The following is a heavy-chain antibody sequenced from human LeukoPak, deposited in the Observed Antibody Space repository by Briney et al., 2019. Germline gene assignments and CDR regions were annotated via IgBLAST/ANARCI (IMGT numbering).Heavy chain of an antibody. D-gene: IGHD2-2*01. V-gene: IGHV4-34*01. CDR2: INHSGST. Sequence: SETLSLTCAVYGGSFSGYYWSWIRQPPGKGLEWIGEINHSGSTNYNPSLKSRVTISVDTSKNQFSLKLSSVTAADTAVYYCARVRIVVVPAAMMWFDPWGQGTLVTVSS. CDR3: ARVRIVVVPAAMMWFDP. J-gene: IGHJ5*02. CDR1: GGSFSGYY.